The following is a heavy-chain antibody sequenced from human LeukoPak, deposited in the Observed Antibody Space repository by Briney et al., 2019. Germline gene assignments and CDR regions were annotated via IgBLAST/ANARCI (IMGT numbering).Heavy chain of an antibody. V-gene: IGHV4-38-2*02. J-gene: IGHJ6*03. CDR3: ASSPLYYMDV. CDR1: GYSISSGYY. Sequence: SETLSLTCTVSGYSISSGYYWGWIRQPPGKGLEWIGSIYHSGSTYYNPSLKSRVTISVDTSKNQFSLKLSSVTAADTAVYYCASSPLYYMDVWGKGTTVTVS. CDR2: IYHSGST.